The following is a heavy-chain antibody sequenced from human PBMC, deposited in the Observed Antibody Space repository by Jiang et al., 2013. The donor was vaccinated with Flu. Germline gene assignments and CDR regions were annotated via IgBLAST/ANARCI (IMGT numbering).Heavy chain of an antibody. CDR1: GGSISSSSYV. V-gene: IGHV4-39*07. J-gene: IGHJ4*02. D-gene: IGHD3-16*02. CDR3: ARLFMYDYVWGSYPRDLAFDY. CDR2: IYYSGST. Sequence: VSGGSISSSSYVLGLDPPAPRKGLEWIGSIYYSGSTYYNPSLKSRVTISVDTSKNQFSLKLSSVTAADTAVYYCARLFMYDYVWGSYPRDLAFDYWGQGTLVTVSS.